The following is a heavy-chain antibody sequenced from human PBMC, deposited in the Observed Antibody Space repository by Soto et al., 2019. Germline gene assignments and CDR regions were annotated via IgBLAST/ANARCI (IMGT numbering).Heavy chain of an antibody. CDR2: INAGNGNT. J-gene: IGHJ6*03. CDR3: ARDLPVWIAAAGTSLGYYYYYMDV. Sequence: QVQLVQSGAEVKKPGASVKVSCKASGYTFTSYAMHWVRQAPGQRLEWMGWINAGNGNTKYSQKFQDGVTITRDTSASTAYMELSSLRSEDTAVYYCARDLPVWIAAAGTSLGYYYYYMDVWGKGTTVTVSS. CDR1: GYTFTSYA. V-gene: IGHV1-3*01. D-gene: IGHD6-13*01.